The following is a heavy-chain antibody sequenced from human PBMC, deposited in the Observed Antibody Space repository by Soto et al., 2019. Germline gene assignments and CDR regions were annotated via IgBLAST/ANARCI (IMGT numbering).Heavy chain of an antibody. CDR3: ARGGDFWSGYLFPNYYHYGMDV. V-gene: IGHV1-18*01. CDR1: GYTFTSYG. D-gene: IGHD3-3*01. CDR2: ISAYNGNT. Sequence: GASVKVSWKASGYTFTSYGISWVRQAPGQGLEWMGWISAYNGNTNYAQKLQGRVTMTTDTSTSTAYMELSSLRSEDTAVYYCARGGDFWSGYLFPNYYHYGMDVWGQGTTVTVSS. J-gene: IGHJ6*02.